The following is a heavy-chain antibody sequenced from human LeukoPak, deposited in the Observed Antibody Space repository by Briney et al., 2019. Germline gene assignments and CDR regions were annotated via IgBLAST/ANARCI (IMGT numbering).Heavy chain of an antibody. J-gene: IGHJ4*02. CDR1: GGSISSSSYY. CDR2: IYYSGST. D-gene: IGHD3-22*01. CDR3: ATDYYDSSGYYYVGSVVDY. Sequence: SETLSLTCTVSGGSISSSSYYWGWIRQPPGKGLEWIGSIYYSGSTYYNPSLKSRVTISVDTSKNQYSLKLSSVTAADTAVYYCATDYYDSSGYYYVGSVVDYWGQGTLVTVSS. V-gene: IGHV4-39*07.